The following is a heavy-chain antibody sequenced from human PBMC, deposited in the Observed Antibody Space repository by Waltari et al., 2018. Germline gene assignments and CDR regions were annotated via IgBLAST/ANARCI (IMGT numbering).Heavy chain of an antibody. Sequence: QVQLQESGPGLVKPSETLSLTCTVSGGSISSYYWSWIRQPPGKGLEWIGYIYYSGSTNYNPSRKSRVTISVDTSKNQFSLKLSSVTAADTAVYYCARVVTRDGYSPYFDYWGQGTLVTVSS. CDR2: IYYSGST. V-gene: IGHV4-59*01. CDR3: ARVVTRDGYSPYFDY. J-gene: IGHJ4*02. D-gene: IGHD4-4*01. CDR1: GGSISSYY.